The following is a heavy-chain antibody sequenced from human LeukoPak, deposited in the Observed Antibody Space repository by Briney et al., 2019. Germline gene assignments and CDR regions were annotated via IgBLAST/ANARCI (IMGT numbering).Heavy chain of an antibody. Sequence: GGSLRLSCAASGFTFSSYSMNWVRQAPGKGLEWVSSISSSSSYIYYADSVKGRFTISRDNAKNSVYLQMNSLRAEDMAVYYCGYYYGSGSYPDYWGQGTLVTVSS. CDR2: ISSSSSYI. V-gene: IGHV3-21*01. J-gene: IGHJ4*02. D-gene: IGHD3-10*01. CDR3: GYYYGSGSYPDY. CDR1: GFTFSSYS.